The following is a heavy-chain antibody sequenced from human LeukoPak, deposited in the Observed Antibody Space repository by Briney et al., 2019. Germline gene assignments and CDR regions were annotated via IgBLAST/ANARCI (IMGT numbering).Heavy chain of an antibody. CDR2: INHSGST. J-gene: IGHJ4*02. CDR3: VTYYFDSSGPKKNY. D-gene: IGHD3-22*01. Sequence: SETLSLTCAVYGGSFSGYYRSWIRQPPGKGLEWIGEINHSGSTNYNPSLKSRVTISVDTSKKRFSLKLSSVTAADTAVYYCVTYYFDSSGPKKNYWGQGTLVTVSS. CDR1: GGSFSGYY. V-gene: IGHV4-34*01.